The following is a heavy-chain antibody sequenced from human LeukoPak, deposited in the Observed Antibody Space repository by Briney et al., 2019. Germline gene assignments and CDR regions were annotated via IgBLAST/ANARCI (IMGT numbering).Heavy chain of an antibody. CDR3: ARDRLGLGIVDY. CDR2: IYYSGST. D-gene: IGHD7-27*01. V-gene: IGHV4-59*01. CDR1: GGSISSYY. J-gene: IGHJ4*02. Sequence: SETLSLTCTVSGGSISSYYWSWIRQPPGKGLEWIGCIYYSGSTNYNPSLKSRVTISVDTSKNQFSLKLSSVTAADPAVYYCARDRLGLGIVDYWGQGTLVTVSS.